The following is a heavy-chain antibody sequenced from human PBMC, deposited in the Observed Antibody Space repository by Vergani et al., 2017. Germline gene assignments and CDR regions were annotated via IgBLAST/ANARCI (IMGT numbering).Heavy chain of an antibody. Sequence: QVQLQESGPGLVKPSETLSLTCTVSGGSISSYYWSWIRQPPGKGLEWIGYTYYSGSTNYNPSLKSRVTISVDTSKNQFSLKLSSVTAADTAVYYCARDRRQLAPVGYWFDPWGQGTLVTVSS. CDR2: TYYSGST. D-gene: IGHD6-6*01. V-gene: IGHV4-59*01. CDR3: ARDRRQLAPVGYWFDP. CDR1: GGSISSYY. J-gene: IGHJ5*02.